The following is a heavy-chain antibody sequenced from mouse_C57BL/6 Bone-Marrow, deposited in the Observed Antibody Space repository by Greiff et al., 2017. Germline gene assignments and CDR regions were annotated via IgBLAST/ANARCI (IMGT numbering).Heavy chain of an antibody. CDR2: IYPRDGST. Sequence: VQLQQSGPELVKPGASVKLSCKASGYTFTSYDINWVKQRPGQGLEWIGWIYPRDGSTKYNEKFKGKATLTVATSSSTAYMELPSLTSEDSAVYFCARLEFDGSSGDWYFDVWGTGTTVTVSS. D-gene: IGHD1-1*01. J-gene: IGHJ1*03. CDR3: ARLEFDGSSGDWYFDV. V-gene: IGHV1-85*01. CDR1: GYTFTSYD.